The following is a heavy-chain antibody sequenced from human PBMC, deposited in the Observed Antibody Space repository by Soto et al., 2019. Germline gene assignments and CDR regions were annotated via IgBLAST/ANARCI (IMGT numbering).Heavy chain of an antibody. CDR3: AGTTSHYWYYMDV. D-gene: IGHD1-7*01. CDR2: TYYRSRWYN. Sequence: SQTLSLTCAISGDSVSSNSAAWNWIRQSPSRGLEWLGRTYYRSRWYNDYAVSVKSRITVNPDTSKNQFSLQLTSVTPEDTAVYYCAGTTSHYWYYMDVWGKGTTVTVSS. J-gene: IGHJ6*03. V-gene: IGHV6-1*01. CDR1: GDSVSSNSAA.